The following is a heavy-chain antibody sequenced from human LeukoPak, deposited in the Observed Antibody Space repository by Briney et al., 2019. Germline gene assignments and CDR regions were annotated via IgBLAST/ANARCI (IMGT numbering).Heavy chain of an antibody. CDR3: AKDAGGYNWNYADY. J-gene: IGHJ4*02. Sequence: GGSLRLSCAASGFTLSTYSMYWVRQAPGKGLEWVSAISGSGGSTYYADSVKGRFTISRDNSKNTLYLQMNSQRAEDTAVYYCAKDAGGYNWNYADYWGQGTLVTVSS. CDR2: ISGSGGST. D-gene: IGHD1-7*01. CDR1: GFTLSTYS. V-gene: IGHV3-23*01.